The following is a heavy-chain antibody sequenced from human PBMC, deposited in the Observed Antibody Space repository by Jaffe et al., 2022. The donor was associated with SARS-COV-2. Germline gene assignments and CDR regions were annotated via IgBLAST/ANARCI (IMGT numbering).Heavy chain of an antibody. J-gene: IGHJ4*02. CDR3: ARVGRAVVVVAATIGY. CDR2: ISYDGSNK. D-gene: IGHD2-15*01. V-gene: IGHV3-30-3*01. CDR1: GFTFSSYA. Sequence: QVQLVESGGGVVQPGRSLRLSCAASGFTFSSYAMHWVRQAPGKGLEWVAVISYDGSNKYYADSVKGRFTISRDNSKNTLYLQMNSLRAEDTAVYYCARVGRAVVVVAATIGYWGQGTLVTVSS.